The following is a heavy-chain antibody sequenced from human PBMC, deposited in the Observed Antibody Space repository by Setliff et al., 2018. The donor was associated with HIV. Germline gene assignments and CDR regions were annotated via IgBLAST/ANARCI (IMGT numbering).Heavy chain of an antibody. V-gene: IGHV3-23*01. Sequence: PGGSLRLSCAASGFTFNAYAMSWVRQAPGKGLEWVSAISRNGDHTYYTDSVKGRFTISRDNFKNTFYLQMNSLRADDTAVYYCAKDSYAYGYRGPNFDYWGQGTPVTVSS. CDR3: AKDSYAYGYRGPNFDY. D-gene: IGHD4-17*01. CDR1: GFTFNAYA. CDR2: ISRNGDHT. J-gene: IGHJ4*02.